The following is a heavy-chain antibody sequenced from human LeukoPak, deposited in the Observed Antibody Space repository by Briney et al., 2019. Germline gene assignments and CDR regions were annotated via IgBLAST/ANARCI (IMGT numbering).Heavy chain of an antibody. CDR2: INHSGST. CDR1: GGSFSGYY. V-gene: IGHV4-34*01. Sequence: PSETLSLTCAVYGGSFSGYYWSWIRQPPGKGLEWIGEINHSGSTNYNPSLKSRVTISVDTSKNQFSLKLSSVTAADTAVYYCARDPGYCSSTSCYTPENWFDPWGQGTLVTVSS. CDR3: ARDPGYCSSTSCYTPENWFDP. D-gene: IGHD2-2*02. J-gene: IGHJ5*02.